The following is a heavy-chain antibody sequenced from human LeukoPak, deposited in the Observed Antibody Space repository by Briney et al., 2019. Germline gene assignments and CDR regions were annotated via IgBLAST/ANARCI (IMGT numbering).Heavy chain of an antibody. V-gene: IGHV4-39*07. J-gene: IGHJ6*03. CDR3: ARELAAAGVYYYYYMDV. Sequence: SETLSLTCTVSGGSVSSRSYYWGWIRQPPGKGLEWIGSIYYSGSTYYNPSLKSRVTISVDTSKNQFSLKLSSVTAADTAVYYCARELAAAGVYYYYYMDVWGKGATVTVPS. D-gene: IGHD6-13*01. CDR2: IYYSGST. CDR1: GGSVSSRSYY.